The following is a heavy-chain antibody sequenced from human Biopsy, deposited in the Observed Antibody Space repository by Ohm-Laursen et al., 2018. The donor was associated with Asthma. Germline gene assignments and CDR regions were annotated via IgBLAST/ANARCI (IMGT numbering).Heavy chain of an antibody. CDR3: ARAVDYSHYYGIDV. J-gene: IGHJ6*02. CDR1: DYTFNSAG. Sequence: SSVKVSCKTSDYTFNSAGITWVRRAPGQGLEWMGWISVYNGNTKVAQKLQDRVTMITDTSTSTAYMELRSLRSDDTAVYFCARAVDYSHYYGIDVWGQGTTVTVS. CDR2: ISVYNGNT. V-gene: IGHV1-18*01. D-gene: IGHD3-10*01.